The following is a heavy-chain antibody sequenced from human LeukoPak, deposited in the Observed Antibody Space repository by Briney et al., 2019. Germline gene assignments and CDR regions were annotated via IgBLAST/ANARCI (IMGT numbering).Heavy chain of an antibody. CDR3: AREISGYSYGKIYYYYGMDV. Sequence: SGGSLRLSCAASGFTFSSYSMNWVRQAPGKGLEWVSSISSSSSYIYYADSVKGRFTISRDNAKNSLYLQMNSLRAEDTAVYYCAREISGYSYGKIYYYYGMDVWGQGTTVTVSS. CDR2: ISSSSSYI. D-gene: IGHD5-18*01. V-gene: IGHV3-21*01. CDR1: GFTFSSYS. J-gene: IGHJ6*02.